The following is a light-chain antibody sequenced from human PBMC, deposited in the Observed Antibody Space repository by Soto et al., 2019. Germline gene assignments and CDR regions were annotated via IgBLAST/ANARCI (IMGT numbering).Light chain of an antibody. CDR2: GAS. CDR3: QQYGSSPFT. CDR1: QSVSNSY. Sequence: EIVLTQSPGTLSLSPGERATLSCRASQSVSNSYLAWYQQKPGQAPRLLIYGASSRATGIPDRFSGSGSGTDFTLTISRLEPEDFAVYYCQQYGSSPFTFGPGTKVYIK. V-gene: IGKV3-20*01. J-gene: IGKJ3*01.